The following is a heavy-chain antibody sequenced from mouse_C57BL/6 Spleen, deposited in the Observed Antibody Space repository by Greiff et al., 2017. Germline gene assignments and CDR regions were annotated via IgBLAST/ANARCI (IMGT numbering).Heavy chain of an antibody. J-gene: IGHJ1*03. CDR3: ARWGFPLRQYFDV. CDR1: GYTFTSYW. D-gene: IGHD1-2*01. CDR2: INPSNGGT. V-gene: IGHV1-53*01. Sequence: VKLMESGTELVKPGASVKLSCKASGYTFTSYWMHWVKQRPGQGLEWIRNINPSNGGTNYNEKFKSKATLTVDKSSSTAYMQLSSLTSEDSAVYYCARWGFPLRQYFDVWGTGTTVTVSS.